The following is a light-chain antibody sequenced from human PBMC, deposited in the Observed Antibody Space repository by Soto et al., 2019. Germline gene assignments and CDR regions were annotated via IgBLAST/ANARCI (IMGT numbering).Light chain of an antibody. Sequence: SYELAQPPSVSVSPGQTARITCFGETLSNQYAYWYQQKPGQAPLLVIYKHTMRPSRIPERFSGSRSGTTVTLTITGVQAEDEAHYYCQSLDSSETYRVFGGGTKLTVL. CDR2: KHT. CDR1: TLSNQY. J-gene: IGLJ3*02. CDR3: QSLDSSETYRV. V-gene: IGLV3-25*02.